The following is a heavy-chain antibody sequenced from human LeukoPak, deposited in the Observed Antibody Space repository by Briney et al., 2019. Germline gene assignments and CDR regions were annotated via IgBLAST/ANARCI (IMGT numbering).Heavy chain of an antibody. V-gene: IGHV3-48*01. D-gene: IGHD3-22*01. CDR3: ARGRVSTSGFCYLDY. J-gene: IGHJ4*02. CDR2: ISSGGSTI. Sequence: GGSLRLSCAASGFTFSSYNMNWVRQAPGKGLEWVSCISSGGSTINYADSVVGRFTLSRDNAKNSLYLQMNSLRADDTAVYYCARGRVSTSGFCYLDYWGQGTLVTVSS. CDR1: GFTFSSYN.